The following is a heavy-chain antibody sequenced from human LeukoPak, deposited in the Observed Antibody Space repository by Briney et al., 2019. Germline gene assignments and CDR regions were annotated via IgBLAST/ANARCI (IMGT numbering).Heavy chain of an antibody. D-gene: IGHD1-14*01. CDR1: GFTFSSYG. V-gene: IGHV3-30*03. CDR2: ISYDGSNK. CDR3: ARDLLPQTAPFDY. Sequence: GGSLRLSCAASGFTFSSYGMHWVRQAPGKGLEWVAVISYDGSNKYYADSVKGRFTISRDNSKNTLYLQMNSLRAEDTAVYYCARDLLPQTAPFDYWGQGTLVTVSS. J-gene: IGHJ4*02.